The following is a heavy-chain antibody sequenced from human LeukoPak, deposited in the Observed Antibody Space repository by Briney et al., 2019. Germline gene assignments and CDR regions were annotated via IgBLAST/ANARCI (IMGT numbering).Heavy chain of an antibody. CDR2: ISPSSTSM. D-gene: IGHD3-3*01. J-gene: IGHJ5*02. CDR1: GFTFSSYS. CDR3: ARDAASGNNWFDP. V-gene: IGHV3-48*01. Sequence: PGGSPRLSCAASGFTFSSYSLSWVRQAPGKGLEWVSYISPSSTSMYYADSVRGRFTISRDNARNSLYLQMNSLSTEDTALYYCARDAASGNNWFDPWGQGTLVTVSS.